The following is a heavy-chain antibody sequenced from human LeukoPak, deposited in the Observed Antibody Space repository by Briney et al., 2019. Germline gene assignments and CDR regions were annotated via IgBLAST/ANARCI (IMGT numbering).Heavy chain of an antibody. CDR3: ARSQARLGWFDP. CDR2: IYTSGST. V-gene: IGHV4-61*02. J-gene: IGHJ5*02. CDR1: GGSISSGSYY. Sequence: PSQTLSLTCTVSGGSISSGSYYWSWIRQPAGKGLEWIGRIYTSGSTNYNPSLNSRVTISVDTSKNQFSLKLSSVTAADTAVYYCARSQARLGWFDPWGQGALVTVSS. D-gene: IGHD6-19*01.